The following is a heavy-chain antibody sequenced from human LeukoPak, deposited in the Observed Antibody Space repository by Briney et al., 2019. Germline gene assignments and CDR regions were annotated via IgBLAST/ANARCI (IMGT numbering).Heavy chain of an antibody. Sequence: SETLSLTCTVSGGSISSYYWSWIRQPPGKGLGWIGYIYYSGSTNYNPSLKSRVTISVDTSKNQFSLKLSSVTAADTAVYYCAMLRGSYVHWDQGTLVTVSS. V-gene: IGHV4-59*01. CDR1: GGSISSYY. CDR2: IYYSGST. J-gene: IGHJ4*02. CDR3: AMLRGSYVH. D-gene: IGHD1-26*01.